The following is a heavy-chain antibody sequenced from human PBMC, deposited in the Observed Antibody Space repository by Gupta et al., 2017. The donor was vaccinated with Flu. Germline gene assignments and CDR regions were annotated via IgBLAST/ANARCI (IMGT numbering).Heavy chain of an antibody. V-gene: IGHV3-7*01. CDR2: IKQDGSEK. D-gene: IGHD2-2*02. CDR1: GFTFSSYW. CDR3: ARGRYCSSTSCYTMWVFDY. Sequence: EVQLVESGGGLVQPGGSLRLSCAASGFTFSSYWMSWVRQAPGKGLEWVANIKQDGSEKYYVDSVKGRFTISRDNAKNSLYLQMNSLRAEDTAVYYCARGRYCSSTSCYTMWVFDYWGQGTLVTVSS. J-gene: IGHJ4*02.